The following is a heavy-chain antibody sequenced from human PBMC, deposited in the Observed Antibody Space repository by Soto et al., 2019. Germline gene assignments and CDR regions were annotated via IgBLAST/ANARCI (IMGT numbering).Heavy chain of an antibody. Sequence: ASVKVSCKASGYTFISYYIHWVRQAPGQGLEWMGWINPNSGDTNYAQRFQGWVTMTRDRSISTGYMELGRLKSDDTAVYYWARVGGGLASLGYYGMDVWGQGTTVTVSS. CDR1: GYTFISYY. D-gene: IGHD3-10*01. J-gene: IGHJ6*02. CDR2: INPNSGDT. V-gene: IGHV1-2*04. CDR3: ARVGGGLASLGYYGMDV.